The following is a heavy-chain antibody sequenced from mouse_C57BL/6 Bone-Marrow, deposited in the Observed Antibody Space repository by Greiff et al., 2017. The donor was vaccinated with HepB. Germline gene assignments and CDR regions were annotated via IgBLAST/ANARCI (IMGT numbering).Heavy chain of an antibody. CDR1: GYTFTDYE. CDR2: IDPETGGT. D-gene: IGHD2-3*01. J-gene: IGHJ3*01. CDR3: TRSDDGYYRYWFAY. V-gene: IGHV1-15*01. Sequence: QVQLQQSGDELVRPGASVTLSCNASGYTFTDYEMHWVKQTPVHGLEWIGAIDPETGGTAYNQKFKGKAILTADKSSSTAYMELRSLTSEDSAVYYCTRSDDGYYRYWFAYWGQGTLVTVSA.